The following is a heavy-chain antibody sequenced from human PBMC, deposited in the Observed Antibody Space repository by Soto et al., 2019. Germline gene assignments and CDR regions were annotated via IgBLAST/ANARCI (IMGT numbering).Heavy chain of an antibody. Sequence: MQLQESGPGLVKPSQTLSLTCTVSGGSINSGGYYWTWIRQRPGKGLEWIGFISYTGSTYYSASLKSRTVISVDTSRNQFSLRLASVTAADTAIYYCTTMDRRWFDPWGPGAPVIVSS. CDR1: GGSINSGGYY. CDR2: ISYTGST. D-gene: IGHD3-10*01. J-gene: IGHJ5*02. V-gene: IGHV4-31*03. CDR3: TTMDRRWFDP.